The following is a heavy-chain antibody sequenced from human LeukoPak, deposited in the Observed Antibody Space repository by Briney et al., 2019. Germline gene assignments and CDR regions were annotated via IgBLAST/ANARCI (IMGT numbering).Heavy chain of an antibody. Sequence: SETLSLTCTVSGGSVSSGSYYWSWIRQPPGKGLEWIGYIYYSGSTNYNPSLKSRVTISVDTSKNQFSLKLSSVTAADTAVYYCARDHQQQLPNWGQGTLVTVSS. J-gene: IGHJ4*02. V-gene: IGHV4-61*01. CDR2: IYYSGST. CDR1: GGSVSSGSYY. CDR3: ARDHQQQLPN. D-gene: IGHD6-13*01.